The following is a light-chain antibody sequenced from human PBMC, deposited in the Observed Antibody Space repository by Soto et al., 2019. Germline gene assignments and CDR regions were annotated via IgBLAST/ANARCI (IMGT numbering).Light chain of an antibody. CDR2: DAS. J-gene: IGKJ4*01. CDR3: QQRSGWQPPLT. V-gene: IGKV3-11*01. Sequence: EVVLTQSPATLSLSPGERATLSCRASQSVSSYLAWYQQKPGQAPRLLIYDASNRATGIPTRVSGSGSGTDFAFTLSSLEPEDFGVDDCQQRSGWQPPLTFGGGTKVEIK. CDR1: QSVSSY.